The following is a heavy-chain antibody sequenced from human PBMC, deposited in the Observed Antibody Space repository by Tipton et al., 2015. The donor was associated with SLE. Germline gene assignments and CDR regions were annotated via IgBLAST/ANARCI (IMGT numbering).Heavy chain of an antibody. CDR3: ARAGYYYDSSGYFLPDY. Sequence: QLVQSGGGLVQPGGSLRLSCAASGFTVNTKYMTWVRQAPGKGLEWVSVIYVGGTTYHADSVKGRFSISRDNSKNTLFLEMNSLRAEDTAVYYCARAGYYYDSSGYFLPDYWGQGPLVTVSS. CDR1: GFTVNTKY. CDR2: IYVGGTT. V-gene: IGHV3-53*01. D-gene: IGHD3-22*01. J-gene: IGHJ4*02.